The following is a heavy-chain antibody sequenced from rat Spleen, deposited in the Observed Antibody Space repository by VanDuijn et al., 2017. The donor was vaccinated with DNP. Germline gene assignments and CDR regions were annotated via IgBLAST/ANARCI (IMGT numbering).Heavy chain of an antibody. Sequence: EVQLQESGPGLVKSSQSLSLTCSVTGHSITSNYWGWIRKFPGNKMEWIGHIRNSGSTTYNPSLKSRISITRDTSKNQFFLQLNSVTTEDTATYYCARLEFGGYTYYFDYWGQGVMVTVSS. CDR3: ARLEFGGYTYYFDY. J-gene: IGHJ2*01. D-gene: IGHD1-11*01. CDR1: GHSITSNY. CDR2: IRNSGST. V-gene: IGHV3-1*01.